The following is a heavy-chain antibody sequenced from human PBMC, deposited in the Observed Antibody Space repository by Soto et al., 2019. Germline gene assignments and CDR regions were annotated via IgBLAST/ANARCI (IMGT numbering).Heavy chain of an antibody. V-gene: IGHV3-11*01. CDR1: GFSFRDYY. Sequence: QVQLVESGGALVKPGGSLRLSCAASGFSFRDYYMSWIRQAPGKGLEWISYISGSGNTIYYAHSVKGRFIISRDNAKNSRFLQMNSLRADDTAVYYCARDRLPMVVVVMGWFDPGGQGTLVTVSS. CDR3: ARDRLPMVVVVMGWFDP. D-gene: IGHD3-22*01. J-gene: IGHJ5*02. CDR2: ISGSGNTI.